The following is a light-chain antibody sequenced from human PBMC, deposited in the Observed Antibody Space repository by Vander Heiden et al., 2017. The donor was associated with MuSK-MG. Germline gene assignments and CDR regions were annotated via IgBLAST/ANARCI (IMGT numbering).Light chain of an antibody. CDR2: AAS. J-gene: IGKJ1*01. CDR1: QSISSY. CDR3: QQSDSTPWT. V-gene: IGKV1-39*01. Sequence: DIQMTQSPSSLSASVGDRVTITCRASQSISSYLNWCQQKPGKAPKLLIYAASSLQSGVPSRFSGSGSGTDFTLTISRLQPEDFATYYCQQSDSTPWTFGQGTKVEIK.